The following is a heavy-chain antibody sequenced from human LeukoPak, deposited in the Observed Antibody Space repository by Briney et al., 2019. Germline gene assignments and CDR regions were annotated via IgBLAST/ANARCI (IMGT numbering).Heavy chain of an antibody. J-gene: IGHJ4*02. CDR3: ARDSGYGFDY. CDR1: GFTFSSYG. CDR2: ISYDGSNK. D-gene: IGHD5-12*01. Sequence: GGSLRLSCAASGFTFSSYGMYGLRQAPGKGLEWVAVISYDGSNKYYADSVKGRFTISRDNSKNTLYLQMNSLRAEDTAVYYCARDSGYGFDYWGQGTLVTVSS. V-gene: IGHV3-30*03.